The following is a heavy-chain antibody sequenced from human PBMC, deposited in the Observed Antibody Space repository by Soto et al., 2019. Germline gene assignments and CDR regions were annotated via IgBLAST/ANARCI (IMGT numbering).Heavy chain of an antibody. CDR2: IKSQGEGGTT. J-gene: IGHJ5*01. D-gene: IGHD1-26*01. Sequence: GGSLRISCAASGFSFSDAWMTWVRQAPGKRLEWVGRIKSQGEGGTTEYGAPVKGRFTISRDDSENTLHLQMNSLKTEDTAVYYCATFRSYSDSWGHGTLVTVSS. V-gene: IGHV3-15*01. CDR3: ATFRSYSDS. CDR1: GFSFSDAW.